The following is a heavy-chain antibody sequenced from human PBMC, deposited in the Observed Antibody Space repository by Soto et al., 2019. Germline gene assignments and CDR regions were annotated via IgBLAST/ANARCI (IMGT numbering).Heavy chain of an antibody. Sequence: GGSLRLSCAASGFTFSTYSMNWVRQAPGKGLEWVSYISSSSSTIYYADSVKGRFTISRDNAKNSLYLQMNSLRAEDTAVYYCARDVPYSSGWYFDYWGRGTLVTVSS. J-gene: IGHJ4*02. CDR2: ISSSSSTI. D-gene: IGHD6-19*01. CDR1: GFTFSTYS. CDR3: ARDVPYSSGWYFDY. V-gene: IGHV3-48*01.